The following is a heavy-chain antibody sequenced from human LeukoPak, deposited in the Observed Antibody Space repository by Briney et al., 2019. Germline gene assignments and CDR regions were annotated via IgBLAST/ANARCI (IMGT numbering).Heavy chain of an antibody. Sequence: SETLSLTCAVYGGSFSGYSWSWIRQPPGKGLEWIGEINHSGSTNYNPSLKSRVTISVDTSKNQFSLKLSSVTAADTAVYYCARGRVEGHIVVVPAATPGYYFDYWGQGTLVTVSS. J-gene: IGHJ4*02. D-gene: IGHD2-2*01. CDR3: ARGRVEGHIVVVPAATPGYYFDY. CDR1: GGSFSGYS. CDR2: INHSGST. V-gene: IGHV4-34*01.